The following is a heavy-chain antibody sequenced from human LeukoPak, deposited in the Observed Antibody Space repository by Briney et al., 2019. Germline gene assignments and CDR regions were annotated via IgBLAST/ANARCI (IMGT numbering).Heavy chain of an antibody. J-gene: IGHJ6*03. CDR1: GFTFTYCW. V-gene: IGHV3-74*01. Sequence: PAGSLRLSCAAAGFTFTYCWMHWVRQAPGKWRVWDSRISSDGSSTSYADSVNSRFTISRDNSKNTPYLQMNSLRAEDTAVYYCAKGYGDLRYYYYYYMDVWGKGTTVTVSS. CDR2: ISSDGSST. CDR3: AKGYGDLRYYYYYYMDV. D-gene: IGHD4-17*01.